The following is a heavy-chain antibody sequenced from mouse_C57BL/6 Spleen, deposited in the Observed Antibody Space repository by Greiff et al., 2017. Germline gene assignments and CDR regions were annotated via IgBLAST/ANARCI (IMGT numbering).Heavy chain of an antibody. CDR3: ARYDGNYPAGLAY. CDR1: GFTFTAYY. V-gene: IGHV7-3*01. CDR2: IRNKANGYTT. D-gene: IGHD2-1*01. Sequence: EVQGVESGGGLVQPGGSLSLSCAASGFTFTAYYMSWVRQPPGKALEWLGFIRNKANGYTTEYSASVKGRFTISRDNYQSILYLQMNALRAEDSAAYYCARYDGNYPAGLAYWGQGTLVTVSA. J-gene: IGHJ3*01.